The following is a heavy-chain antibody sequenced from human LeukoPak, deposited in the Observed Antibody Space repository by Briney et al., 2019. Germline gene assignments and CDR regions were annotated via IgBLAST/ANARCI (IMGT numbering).Heavy chain of an antibody. V-gene: IGHV3-48*01. Sequence: GGSLRLSYAATGFTFSIYSMNWVGQASGNGLQSVSYISSSSSTIYYADSVKGRFTISRDNAKNSLYLQMNSLRADDTAVYYCARDVVPYYYYYMDVWGKGTTVTVSS. CDR1: GFTFSIYS. CDR2: ISSSSSTI. J-gene: IGHJ6*03. CDR3: ARDVVPYYYYYMDV. D-gene: IGHD2-21*01.